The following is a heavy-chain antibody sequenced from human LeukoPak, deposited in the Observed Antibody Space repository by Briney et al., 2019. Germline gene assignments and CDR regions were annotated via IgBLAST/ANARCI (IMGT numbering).Heavy chain of an antibody. CDR2: IYYSGST. CDR3: ARARTGVWGSYRLPQPTRSPHAFDI. V-gene: IGHV4-59*01. J-gene: IGHJ3*02. CDR1: GGSISSYY. Sequence: SETLSLTCTVSGGSISSYYWSWIRQPPGKGLEWIGYIYYSGSTNYNPSLKSRVTISVDTSKNQFSLKLSSVTAADTAVYYCARARTGVWGSYRLPQPTRSPHAFDIWGQGTMVTVSS. D-gene: IGHD3-16*02.